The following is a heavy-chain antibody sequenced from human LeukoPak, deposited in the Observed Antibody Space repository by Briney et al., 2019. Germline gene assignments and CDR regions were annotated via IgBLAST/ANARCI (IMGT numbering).Heavy chain of an antibody. V-gene: IGHV3-21*01. CDR2: ISSSSSYI. Sequence: GGSLRLSCAASGFTFSSYSMNWVRQAPGKGLEWVSSISSSSSYIYYADSVKGRFTIPRDNAKNSLYLQMNSLRAEDTAVYYCASGFMATGHFDYWGQGTLVTVSS. J-gene: IGHJ4*02. CDR1: GFTFSSYS. CDR3: ASGFMATGHFDY. D-gene: IGHD5-12*01.